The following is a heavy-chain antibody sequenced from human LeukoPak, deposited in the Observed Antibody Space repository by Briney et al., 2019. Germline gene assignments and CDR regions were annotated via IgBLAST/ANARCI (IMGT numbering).Heavy chain of an antibody. CDR3: ARGRIRMTTVVTHHDY. CDR1: GGSISGSSFY. J-gene: IGHJ4*02. V-gene: IGHV4-39*01. D-gene: IGHD4-23*01. CDR2: IYYSGST. Sequence: KASETLSLTCTVSGGSISGSSFYWSWIRQPPGKGLEWIGSIYYSGSTYYNPSLKSRVTMSVDTSKNQFSLKLSSVTAADTAVYYCARGRIRMTTVVTHHDYWGQGTLVTVSS.